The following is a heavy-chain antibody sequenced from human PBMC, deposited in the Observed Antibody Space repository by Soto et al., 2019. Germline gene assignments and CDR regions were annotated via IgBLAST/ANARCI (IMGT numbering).Heavy chain of an antibody. Sequence: GGSLRLSCEASGFTFSDYYMRWIRQVPGRGLECLSYVSSDGGFTRYADSVQGRFTISRDNTKNSLFLEMKGLRAEDTALYFCARDPMGRGVPLDYWGPGTLVTVSS. D-gene: IGHD3-10*01. J-gene: IGHJ4*02. V-gene: IGHV3-11*06. CDR1: GFTFSDYY. CDR3: ARDPMGRGVPLDY. CDR2: VSSDGGFT.